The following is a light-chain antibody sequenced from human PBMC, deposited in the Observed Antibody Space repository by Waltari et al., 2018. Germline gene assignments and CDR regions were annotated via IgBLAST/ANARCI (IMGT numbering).Light chain of an antibody. CDR3: QQYNSYSST. CDR2: DAS. CDR1: QGIRSW. Sequence: DIQMTQSPSTLSASVGDRVIITCRAIQGIRSWLAWYQQKPGKVPKLLIYDASSLESGVPSRFSGSGYGTEFTLTINSLQPDDFATYYCQQYNSYSSTFGQGTKVEIK. J-gene: IGKJ1*01. V-gene: IGKV1-5*01.